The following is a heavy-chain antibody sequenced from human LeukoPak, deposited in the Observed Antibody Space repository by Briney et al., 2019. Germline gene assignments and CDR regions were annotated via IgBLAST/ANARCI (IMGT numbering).Heavy chain of an antibody. V-gene: IGHV3-7*04. CDR2: IKQDGSDK. CDR1: GFTFISYW. CDR3: ARDPYDSSWGLCYFDY. D-gene: IGHD3-22*01. J-gene: IGHJ4*02. Sequence: GGSLRLSFAASGFTFISYWMSWVRQAPGKGLKWGANIKQDGSDKYYVDSVKGRFTISRDNAKNSLYLQMNSLRAEDTAVYYCARDPYDSSWGLCYFDYWGQGNLVTVSS.